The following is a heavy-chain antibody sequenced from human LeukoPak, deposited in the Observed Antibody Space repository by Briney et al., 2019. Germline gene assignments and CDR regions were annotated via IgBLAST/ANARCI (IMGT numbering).Heavy chain of an antibody. D-gene: IGHD3-16*01. Sequence: ASVKVSCKASGCTFTGYYMHWVRQAPGQGLEWMGWINPNSGGTNYAQKFQGRVTMTRDTSISTAYMELSRLRSDDTAVYYCARAKFGLSPFDPWGQGTLVTVSS. CDR2: INPNSGGT. V-gene: IGHV1-2*02. J-gene: IGHJ5*02. CDR3: ARAKFGLSPFDP. CDR1: GCTFTGYY.